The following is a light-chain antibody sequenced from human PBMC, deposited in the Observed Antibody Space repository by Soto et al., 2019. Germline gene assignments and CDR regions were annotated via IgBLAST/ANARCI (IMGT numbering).Light chain of an antibody. J-gene: IGKJ1*01. CDR1: QSVSTY. CDR2: DAS. CDR3: QQRSNWPPTWT. Sequence: EIVLTQSPATLSLSPGERATLSCRDSQSVSTYLAWYQQKPGQAPRLLIYDASKRATGIPVRFSGSGSGTDFTLTITSLEPEDFGVYYCQQRSNWPPTWTFGQGTKADIK. V-gene: IGKV3-11*01.